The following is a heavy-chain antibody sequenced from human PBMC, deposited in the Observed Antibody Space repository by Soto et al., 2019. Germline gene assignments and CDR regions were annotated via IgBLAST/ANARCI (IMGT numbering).Heavy chain of an antibody. CDR3: ARDREQQLVRGWFDP. CDR1: GYTFTSYG. V-gene: IGHV1-18*01. CDR2: ISAYNGNT. Sequence: QVQLVQSGAEVKKPGASVKVSCKASGYTFTSYGISWVRQAPRRGLEWMGRISAYNGNTNYAQKLQGRVTMTTDTSTSTAYMELRSLRSDDTAVYYCARDREQQLVRGWFDPWGQGTLVTVSS. D-gene: IGHD6-13*01. J-gene: IGHJ5*02.